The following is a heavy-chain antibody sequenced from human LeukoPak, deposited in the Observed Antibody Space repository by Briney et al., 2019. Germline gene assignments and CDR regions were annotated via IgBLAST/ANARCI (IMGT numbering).Heavy chain of an antibody. Sequence: ASVKVSCKASGYTFTGYYMHWVRQAPGQGLEWMGWINPNSGGTNYAQKFQGWVTMTRDTSISTAYMELSRLRSDDTAVYYCARVLIQGFAIFDYWGQGTLVTVSS. J-gene: IGHJ4*02. CDR2: INPNSGGT. CDR3: ARVLIQGFAIFDY. CDR1: GYTFTGYY. D-gene: IGHD3-10*01. V-gene: IGHV1-2*04.